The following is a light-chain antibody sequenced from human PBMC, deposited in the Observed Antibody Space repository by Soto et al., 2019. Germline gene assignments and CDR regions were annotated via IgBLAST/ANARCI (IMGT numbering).Light chain of an antibody. J-gene: IGLJ3*02. CDR1: SSNIGSNI. CDR3: AAWDDGLNGWL. Sequence: QSVLTQPPSASGTPGQRVTISCSGSSSNIGSNIVNWYQHLPGTAPKLLIKTDNQRPSGVPDRFSGSKSDTSASLAISGLQSEDEADYYCAAWDDGLNGWLFGGGTKLTVL. CDR2: TDN. V-gene: IGLV1-44*01.